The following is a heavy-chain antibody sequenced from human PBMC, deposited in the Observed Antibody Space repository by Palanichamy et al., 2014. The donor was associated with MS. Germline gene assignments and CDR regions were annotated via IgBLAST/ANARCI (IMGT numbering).Heavy chain of an antibody. CDR1: SNYA. CDR3: ATRGAVGGTYYFGY. J-gene: IGHJ4*02. D-gene: IGHD6-19*01. V-gene: IGHV3-33*01. CDR2: IWSDGSNK. Sequence: SNYAMHWVRQAPGEGLEWVAVIWSDGSNKYYADSVKGRFTVSRDNSKNTLYLEMNSLRAEDTAVYYCATRGAVGGTYYFGYWGQGTLVTVSS.